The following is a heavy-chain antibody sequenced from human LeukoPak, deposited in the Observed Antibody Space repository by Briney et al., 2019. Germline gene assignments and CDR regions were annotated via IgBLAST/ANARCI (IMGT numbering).Heavy chain of an antibody. J-gene: IGHJ3*02. CDR2: IYTGGKT. D-gene: IGHD4-17*01. CDR1: GGSISTYY. CDR3: ARARTTVTAVDAFDI. Sequence: PSETLSLTCTVSGGSISTYYWSWIRQPAGKGLEWIGRIYTGGKTSFNPSLKSRVTMSVDTSKNQFSLRLSSVTAADTAVYYCARARTTVTAVDAFDIWGQGTMVTVSS. V-gene: IGHV4-4*07.